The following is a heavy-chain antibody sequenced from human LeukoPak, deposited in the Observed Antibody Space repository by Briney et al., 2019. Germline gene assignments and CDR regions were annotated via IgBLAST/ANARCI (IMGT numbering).Heavy chain of an antibody. D-gene: IGHD3-10*01. V-gene: IGHV3-23*01. Sequence: GGSLRLSCAAFGFTFSGYAMSWVRQAPGKGLEWVSGISGSGGSTYYADSVKGRLTISRDNSKNTLYLQMNSLRAEDTAVYYCAKGRYYGSGKWGYFEYWGQGTLVTVSS. J-gene: IGHJ4*02. CDR1: GFTFSGYA. CDR3: AKGRYYGSGKWGYFEY. CDR2: ISGSGGST.